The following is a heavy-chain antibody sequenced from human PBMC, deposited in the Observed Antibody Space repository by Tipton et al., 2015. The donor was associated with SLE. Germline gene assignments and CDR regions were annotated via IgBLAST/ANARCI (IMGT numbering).Heavy chain of an antibody. Sequence: GLVKPSQTLSLTCAISGDSVSTNSAAWTWIRQSPSRGLEWLGRTYYRSKWYSDYAVSVKSRITINPDTSKNQFSLQLTSVTPEDTAVYYCARGFLYDGFQFWGHGTLVTVSS. V-gene: IGHV6-1*01. CDR2: TYYRSKWYS. CDR3: ARGFLYDGFQF. J-gene: IGHJ1*01. D-gene: IGHD2-2*02. CDR1: GDSVSTNSAA.